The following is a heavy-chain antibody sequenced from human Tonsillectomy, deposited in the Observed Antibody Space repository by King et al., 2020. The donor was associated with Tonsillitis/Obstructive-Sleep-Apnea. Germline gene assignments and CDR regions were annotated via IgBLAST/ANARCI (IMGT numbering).Heavy chain of an antibody. V-gene: IGHV2-5*02. D-gene: IGHD2-2*01. Sequence: ITLKESGPTLVKPTQTLTLTCTFSGFSLSSSRVGVGWIRQPPGKALEWLALIYWDDDKRYSPSLKNRLTITGDTSKNQIVLTMTNMDPVDTATYYCAHTYCTGTSCPADYWGQGSLVTVSS. CDR3: AHTYCTGTSCPADY. J-gene: IGHJ4*02. CDR2: IYWDDDK. CDR1: GFSLSSSRVG.